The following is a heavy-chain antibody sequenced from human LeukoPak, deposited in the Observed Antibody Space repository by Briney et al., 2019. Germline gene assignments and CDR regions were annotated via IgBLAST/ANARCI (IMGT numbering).Heavy chain of an antibody. V-gene: IGHV1-2*02. J-gene: IGHJ3*02. D-gene: IGHD1-26*01. Sequence: ASVKVSCKASGYTFTGYYMHWVRQAPGQGLEWMGWINPNSGGTNYAQKFQGRVTMTRDTSISTAYMEPSRLRSDDTAVYYCARDGNSGSYQAAFDIWGQGTMVTVSS. CDR3: ARDGNSGSYQAAFDI. CDR2: INPNSGGT. CDR1: GYTFTGYY.